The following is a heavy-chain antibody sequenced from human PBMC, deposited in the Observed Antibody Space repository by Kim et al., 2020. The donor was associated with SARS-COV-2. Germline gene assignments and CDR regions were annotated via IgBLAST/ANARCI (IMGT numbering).Heavy chain of an antibody. CDR2: ISGSGGST. CDR3: ATRITMVRGPTWGAFDI. D-gene: IGHD3-10*01. J-gene: IGHJ3*02. V-gene: IGHV3-23*01. Sequence: GGSLRLSCAASGFTFSSYAMSWVRQAPGKGLEWVSAISGSGGSTYYADSVKGRFTISRDNSKNTLYLQMNSLRAEDTAVYYCATRITMVRGPTWGAFDIWGQGTMVTVSS. CDR1: GFTFSSYA.